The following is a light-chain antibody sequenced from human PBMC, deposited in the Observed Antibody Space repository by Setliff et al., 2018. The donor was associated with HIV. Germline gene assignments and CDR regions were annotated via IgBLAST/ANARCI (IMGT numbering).Light chain of an antibody. CDR1: SSDVGGYKY. Sequence: QSVLTQPASVSGSPGQSITISCTGTSSDVGGYKYVSWYQHYPGKAPKLLIYEVSNRPSAVSDRFSGSKSGNTASLAISGLLPDDEAIYYCSSYTSTTTFVIFGGGT. CDR3: SSYTSTTTFVI. CDR2: EVS. V-gene: IGLV2-14*01. J-gene: IGLJ2*01.